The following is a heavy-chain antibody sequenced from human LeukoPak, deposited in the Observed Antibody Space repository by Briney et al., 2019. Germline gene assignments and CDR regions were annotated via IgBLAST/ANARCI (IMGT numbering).Heavy chain of an antibody. Sequence: GGSLRLSCAASGFTFSSYAMNWVRQAPGKGLEWVSISGSGGDTYYADSVKGRFTISRDNSKNTLYLQMNSLRAEDTAVYYCAKARGATYGTYYFDHWGQGTLDTVSS. D-gene: IGHD4/OR15-4a*01. CDR3: AKARGATYGTYYFDH. CDR1: GFTFSSYA. J-gene: IGHJ4*02. CDR2: ISGSGGDT. V-gene: IGHV3-23*01.